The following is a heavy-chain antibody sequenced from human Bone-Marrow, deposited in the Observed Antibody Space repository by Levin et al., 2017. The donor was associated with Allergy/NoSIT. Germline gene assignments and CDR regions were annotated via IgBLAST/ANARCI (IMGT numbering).Heavy chain of an antibody. J-gene: IGHJ4*02. D-gene: IGHD2-2*01. CDR2: INSDGSNT. CDR1: GFTFSNYW. Sequence: PGGSLRLSCAASGFTFSNYWMHWVRQAPGKGLVWVSHINSDGSNTNYADSVKGRFTISRGNAKNTLYLQMNSLRDEDTAVYYCARGGCSSTSCLDNWGQGTLVTVSP. CDR3: ARGGCSSTSCLDN. V-gene: IGHV3-74*01.